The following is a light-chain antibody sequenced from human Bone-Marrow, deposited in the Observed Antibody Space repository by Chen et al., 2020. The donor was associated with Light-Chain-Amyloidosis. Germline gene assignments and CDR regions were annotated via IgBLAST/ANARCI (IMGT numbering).Light chain of an antibody. CDR2: DNN. CDR1: SSNIGNNY. Sequence: QSVFTQSPSVSAAPAQKVTISCSGSSSNIGNNYVSWYQQLPGTAPKLLIYDNNKRPSGIPDRFSGSKSGTSATLGITGLQTGDEAYYYCGTWDSSLSAGVFGGGTKLTVL. V-gene: IGLV1-51*01. CDR3: GTWDSSLSAGV. J-gene: IGLJ3*02.